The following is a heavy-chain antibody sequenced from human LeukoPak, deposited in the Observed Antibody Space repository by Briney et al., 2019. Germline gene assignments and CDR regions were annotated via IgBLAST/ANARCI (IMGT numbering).Heavy chain of an antibody. J-gene: IGHJ4*02. V-gene: IGHV3-7*05. CDR3: ARDSPDQYSTGYYFDS. D-gene: IGHD2/OR15-2a*01. CDR2: IRQDGGEK. CDR1: GFTLTSYW. Sequence: PGGSLRLSCAASGFTLTSYWMSWVRQAPGKGLEWVANIRQDGGEKHYVDSVEGRFTISRDNAKNSLYLQMNSLRVEDTAVYYCARDSPDQYSTGYYFDSWGQGTLVTVSS.